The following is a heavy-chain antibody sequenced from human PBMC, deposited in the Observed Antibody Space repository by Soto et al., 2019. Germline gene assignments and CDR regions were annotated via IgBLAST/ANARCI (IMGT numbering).Heavy chain of an antibody. J-gene: IGHJ5*02. CDR3: TRAPEDIVVVVADKVWVDP. CDR1: GFTFSVSA. D-gene: IGHD2-15*01. V-gene: IGHV3-73*01. Sequence: PGGSLRLSCAASGFTFSVSAMHWVRQASGKGLEWVGRIRSKANSYATAYAASVKGRFTISIDDSKNTAYLQMNSLKTEDTAVYYSTRAPEDIVVVVADKVWVDPWGQGNLFTVSS. CDR2: IRSKANSYAT.